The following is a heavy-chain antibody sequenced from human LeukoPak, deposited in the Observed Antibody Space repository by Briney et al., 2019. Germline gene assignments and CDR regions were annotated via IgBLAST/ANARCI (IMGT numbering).Heavy chain of an antibody. CDR2: IIPIFGTA. Sequence: SVKVSCKASGGTFSSYAISWVRQAPGQGLEWMGGIIPIFGTANYAQKFQGRVTIIADESTSTAYMELSSLRSEDTAVYYCARERRWLDHFDYWGQGTLVTVSS. CDR1: GGTFSSYA. V-gene: IGHV1-69*13. D-gene: IGHD6-19*01. J-gene: IGHJ4*02. CDR3: ARERRWLDHFDY.